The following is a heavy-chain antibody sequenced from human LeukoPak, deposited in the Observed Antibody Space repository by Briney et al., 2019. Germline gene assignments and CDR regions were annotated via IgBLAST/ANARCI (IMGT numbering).Heavy chain of an antibody. D-gene: IGHD6-13*01. V-gene: IGHV3-33*01. CDR1: GFTFSSYA. J-gene: IGHJ5*02. CDR3: ARPIAAAENWFDP. CDR2: IWYDGSNK. Sequence: GGSLRLSCAASGFTFSSYAMHWVRQAPGKGLEWVAVIWYDGSNKYYADSVKGRFTISRDNSKNTLYLQMNSLRAEDTAVYYCARPIAAAENWFDPWGQGTLVTVSS.